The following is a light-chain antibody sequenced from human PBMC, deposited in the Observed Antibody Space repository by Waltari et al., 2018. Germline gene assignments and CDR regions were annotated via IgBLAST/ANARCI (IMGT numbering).Light chain of an antibody. CDR2: GAS. J-gene: IGKJ2*01. CDR3: QQYGGSPPYT. V-gene: IGKV3-20*01. CDR1: QSVSSSY. Sequence: EIVLTQSPCTLSLSPGERATLSCRASQSVSSSYLAWYQPKPGQAPRLLIYGASIRAPGVPDGFSGSASGTDVPLTISRLAPEDFAVYYCQQYGGSPPYTFGQGTNLEIK.